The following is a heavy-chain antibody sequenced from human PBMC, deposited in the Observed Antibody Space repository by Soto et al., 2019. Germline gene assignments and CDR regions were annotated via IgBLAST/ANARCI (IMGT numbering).Heavy chain of an antibody. V-gene: IGHV4-38-2*01. D-gene: IGHD3-10*01. J-gene: IGHJ4*02. CDR1: GYSISSGYY. CDR3: VKFEERYPSGPQADF. Sequence: PSETLSLTCAVSGYSISSGYYWGWIRQPPGKGLEWIGSIYHSGSTYYNPSLKSRVTISVDTSKTQFSLKLSSVTDADKDVYYCVKFEERYPSGPQADFWGQGTLVTVSS. CDR2: IYHSGST.